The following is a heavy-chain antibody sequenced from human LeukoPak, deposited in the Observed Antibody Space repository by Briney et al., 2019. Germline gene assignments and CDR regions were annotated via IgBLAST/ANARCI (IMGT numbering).Heavy chain of an antibody. D-gene: IGHD3-3*02. J-gene: IGHJ5*02. CDR3: ARDPISSNWPRGHFFDP. CDR1: GYRFTSYY. V-gene: IGHV1-46*01. CDR2: INPNGGGT. Sequence: ASVKIFCKASGYRFTSYYVIWVRQAPGQGLEWMGIINPNGGGTTYTGKFQGRVTMTRDTSTSTVYMELSSLRPDDTAVYYCARDPISSNWPRGHFFDPWGQGTLVTVSS.